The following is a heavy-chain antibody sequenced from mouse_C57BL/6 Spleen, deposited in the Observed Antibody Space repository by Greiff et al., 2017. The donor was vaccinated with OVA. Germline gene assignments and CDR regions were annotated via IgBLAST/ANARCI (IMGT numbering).Heavy chain of an antibody. CDR3: ARSGIYYGMDD. Sequence: VKLMESGAELVKPGASVKISCKASGYTFTDYYINWVKQRPGQGLEWIGKLGPGSGSTYYNEKFKGKATLTADQSSSTAYMQLSSLTSEDSAVYFCARSGIYYGMDDWGQGTSVTVSS. D-gene: IGHD3-1*01. CDR1: GYTFTDYY. V-gene: IGHV1-77*01. J-gene: IGHJ4*01. CDR2: LGPGSGST.